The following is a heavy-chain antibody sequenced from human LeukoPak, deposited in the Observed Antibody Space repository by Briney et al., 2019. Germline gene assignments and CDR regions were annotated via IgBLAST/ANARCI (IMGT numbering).Heavy chain of an antibody. V-gene: IGHV1-69*04. CDR3: ARVLDYYDSSGYYYVDEQDY. J-gene: IGHJ4*02. Sequence: GASVKVSCKASGGTFSSYAISWVRQAPGQGLEWMGRIIPILGIANYAQKFQGRVTITADKSTSTAYMELSRLRSDDTAVYYCARVLDYYDSSGYYYVDEQDYWGQGTLVTVSS. CDR2: IIPILGIA. CDR1: GGTFSSYA. D-gene: IGHD3-22*01.